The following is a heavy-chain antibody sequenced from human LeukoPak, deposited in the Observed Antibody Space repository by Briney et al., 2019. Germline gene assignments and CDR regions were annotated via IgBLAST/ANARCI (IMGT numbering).Heavy chain of an antibody. CDR2: IYPGDSDT. CDR3: ATSGPYYDSSGYLYWFDP. J-gene: IGHJ5*02. Sequence: GESLKISCKGSGYSFTSYWIGWVRQMPGKGLEWMGIIYPGDSDTRYSPSFQGQVTISADKSISTAYLQWSSLKASDTAMYYCATSGPYYDSSGYLYWFDPWGQGTLVTVSS. CDR1: GYSFTSYW. D-gene: IGHD3-22*01. V-gene: IGHV5-51*01.